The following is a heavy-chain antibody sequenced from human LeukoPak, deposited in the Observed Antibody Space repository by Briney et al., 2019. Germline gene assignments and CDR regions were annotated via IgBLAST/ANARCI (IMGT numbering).Heavy chain of an antibody. J-gene: IGHJ4*02. CDR2: IGGSGGAI. Sequence: TGGSLRLSCGASGFTFSRYVMSWVRQAPGKGLQWVSEIGGSGGAIYYADSVKGRFTISRDNSKNTLFLEMNSLRAEDTAVYYCAKGDTTWELPHDYWGQGTLVTVSS. CDR3: AKGDTTWELPHDY. D-gene: IGHD1-26*01. V-gene: IGHV3-23*01. CDR1: GFTFSRYV.